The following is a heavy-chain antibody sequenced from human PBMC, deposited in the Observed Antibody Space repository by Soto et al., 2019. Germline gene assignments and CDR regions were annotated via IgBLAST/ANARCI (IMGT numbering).Heavy chain of an antibody. J-gene: IGHJ4*02. D-gene: IGHD3-10*01. CDR1: GFTFNTYG. CDR3: AKDHYYDSGSFPPYYFDY. CDR2: ISYNGRKT. Sequence: QVQLVESGGGVVQPGRSLRLSCAASGFTFNTYGMHWVRQAPGKGLEWVAVISYNGRKTYYVDSVKGRFTISRDNSKNTLYLQMNSLRAEDTAVYYCAKDHYYDSGSFPPYYFDYWGQGTLVTVSS. V-gene: IGHV3-30*18.